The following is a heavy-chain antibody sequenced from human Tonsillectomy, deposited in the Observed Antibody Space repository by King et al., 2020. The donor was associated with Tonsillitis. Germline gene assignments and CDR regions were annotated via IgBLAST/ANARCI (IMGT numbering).Heavy chain of an antibody. CDR2: ISFDGSNQ. Sequence: VQLVESGGGVVQPGRSLRLSCAASGFTFSSYAMYWVRQAPGKGLEWVADISFDGSNQYYADSVKGRFTISRDNSKNTVYLQMNSLRGEDTAVYYCARSDGALDYYYYGMDVWGQGTTVTVSS. D-gene: IGHD4-17*01. CDR1: GFTFSSYA. CDR3: ARSDGALDYYYYGMDV. V-gene: IGHV3-30-3*01. J-gene: IGHJ6*02.